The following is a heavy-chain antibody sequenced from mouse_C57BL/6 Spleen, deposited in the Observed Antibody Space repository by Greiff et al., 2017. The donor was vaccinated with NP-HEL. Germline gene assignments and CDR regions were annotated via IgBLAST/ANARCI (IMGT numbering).Heavy chain of an antibody. V-gene: IGHV1-26*01. CDR3: ASSIYYDYDPFAY. D-gene: IGHD2-4*01. Sequence: VQLQQSGPELVKPGASVKISCKASGYTFTDYYMNWVKQSHGKSLEWIGDTNPNNGGTSYNQKFKGKATLTVDKSSSTAYMELRSLTSEDSAVYYCASSIYYDYDPFAYWGQGTLVTVSA. J-gene: IGHJ3*01. CDR2: TNPNNGGT. CDR1: GYTFTDYY.